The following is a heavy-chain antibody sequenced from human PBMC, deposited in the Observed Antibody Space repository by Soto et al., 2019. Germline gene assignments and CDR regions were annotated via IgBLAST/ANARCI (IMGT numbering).Heavy chain of an antibody. Sequence: QVQLQESGPGLVKPSQTLSLTCTVSGGSISSGDYYWSWIRHHPGKGLVWIGYIYYSGSTHYSSSLKSRVTMSIDTSKNQFPLKLTSVTAADTAVYYCARLSSIDSSGYYLDYWGQGTLVTVSS. CDR3: ARLSSIDSSGYYLDY. D-gene: IGHD3-22*01. J-gene: IGHJ4*02. V-gene: IGHV4-31*03. CDR2: IYYSGST. CDR1: GGSISSGDYY.